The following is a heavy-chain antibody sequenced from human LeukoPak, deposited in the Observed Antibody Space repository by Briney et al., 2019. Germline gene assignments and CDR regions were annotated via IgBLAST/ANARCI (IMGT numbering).Heavy chain of an antibody. D-gene: IGHD2-15*01. J-gene: IGHJ6*03. CDR3: ARVYCSGGSCFIYMDV. V-gene: IGHV4-4*02. Sequence: SETLSLTCAVSGGSISSSNWWSWVRQPPGKGLEWIGEIYHSGSTNYNPSLKSRVTISVDKSKNQFSLKLSSVTAADTAVYYCARVYCSGGSCFIYMDVWGKGTTVTVSS. CDR2: IYHSGST. CDR1: GGSISSSNW.